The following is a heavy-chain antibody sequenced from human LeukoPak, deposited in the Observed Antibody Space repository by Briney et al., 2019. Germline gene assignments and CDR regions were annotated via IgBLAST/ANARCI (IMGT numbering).Heavy chain of an antibody. J-gene: IGHJ5*02. D-gene: IGHD2-2*01. Sequence: GASVKVSCKVSGYTLTELSMHWVRQAPGKGLEWMGGFDPKDGETIYAQKFQGRVTMTEDTSTDTAYMDLSSLRSEDTAVYYCATDFVVVPAAMGSSGFDPWGQGTLVTVSS. CDR2: FDPKDGET. CDR3: ATDFVVVPAAMGSSGFDP. CDR1: GYTLTELS. V-gene: IGHV1-24*01.